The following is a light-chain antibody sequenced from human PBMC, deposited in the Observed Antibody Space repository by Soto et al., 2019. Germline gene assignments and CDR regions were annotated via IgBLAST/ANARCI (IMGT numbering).Light chain of an antibody. CDR2: WAT. Sequence: DIVLTPSPDSLAVSLSERATISCKSSQTVLRSSNNKYHLAWYQQKPGQAPMMLISWATTRESGVPDRFSGSGSGTDFTLTISSLQSEDVAVYYCQHYYTVPVTFGQGTRLEIK. CDR3: QHYYTVPVT. J-gene: IGKJ5*01. CDR1: QTVLRSSNNKYH. V-gene: IGKV4-1*01.